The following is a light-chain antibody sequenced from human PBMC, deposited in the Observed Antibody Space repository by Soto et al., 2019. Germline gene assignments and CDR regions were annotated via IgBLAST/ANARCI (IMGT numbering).Light chain of an antibody. CDR1: QSVSSSY. Sequence: EIVLTQSPGTLSLSPGERATLSCRASQSVSSSYLAWYQQKPGQAPRLLIYGASSRATGIPDRFSGSGSGTDFTLVISSLEPEDFAVYYCQQRYNWPWTFGQGTKVDIK. CDR2: GAS. V-gene: IGKV3D-20*02. J-gene: IGKJ1*01. CDR3: QQRYNWPWT.